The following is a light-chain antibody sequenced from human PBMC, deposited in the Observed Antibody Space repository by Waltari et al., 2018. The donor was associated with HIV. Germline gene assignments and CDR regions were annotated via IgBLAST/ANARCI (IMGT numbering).Light chain of an antibody. CDR3: AAWDDSLNGHVV. J-gene: IGLJ2*01. CDR1: NSNMGTNT. Sequence: QSVLTQPPSASGTPGQRVTISCSGSNSNMGTNTVNWYQQLPGTAPKLLIYSNNQRPSGVPDRFSGSKSGTSASLAISGLQSEDEADYYCAAWDDSLNGHVVFGGGTKLTVL. V-gene: IGLV1-44*01. CDR2: SNN.